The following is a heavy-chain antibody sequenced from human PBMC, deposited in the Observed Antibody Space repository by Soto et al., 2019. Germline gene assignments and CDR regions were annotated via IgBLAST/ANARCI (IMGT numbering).Heavy chain of an antibody. V-gene: IGHV3-53*01. D-gene: IGHD2-8*01. J-gene: IGHJ6*02. CDR3: ARDRMLYGMAV. CDR2: IYSGGST. Sequence: PGGSLRLSCAASGFTVNFNYMSWVRQAPGKGLEWVSSIYSGGSTHYADSVKGRFTISRDDSKNTVSLQMNSLRAEDTAVYYCARDRMLYGMAVWGQGTTVTVSS. CDR1: GFTVNFNY.